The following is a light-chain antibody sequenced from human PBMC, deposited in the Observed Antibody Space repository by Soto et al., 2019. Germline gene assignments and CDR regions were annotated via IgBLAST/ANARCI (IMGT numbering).Light chain of an antibody. CDR1: QSISTK. J-gene: IGKJ2*03. V-gene: IGKV3-15*01. Sequence: EIVMTQFPDTLSKSPGESATFSCRASQSISTKLAWYQQRPGQAPRLLMYGASTGATGIPARFRGSGSGTEFTLTISSLQSEDFATYYCQQYNTYYSFGQGTKLEIK. CDR2: GAS. CDR3: QQYNTYYS.